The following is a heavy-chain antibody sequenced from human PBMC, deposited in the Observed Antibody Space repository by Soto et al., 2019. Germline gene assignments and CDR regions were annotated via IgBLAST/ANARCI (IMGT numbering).Heavy chain of an antibody. D-gene: IGHD3-10*01. V-gene: IGHV3-23*01. J-gene: IGHJ6*02. Sequence: PGGSLRLSCAASGFTFSSYAMSWVRQAPGKGLEWVSAISGSGGSTYYADSVKGRFTISRDNSKNTLYLQMNSLRAEDTAVYYCAKTNAKLLWSGETPYGMDVWGQGTTVTVSS. CDR3: AKTNAKLLWSGETPYGMDV. CDR1: GFTFSSYA. CDR2: ISGSGGST.